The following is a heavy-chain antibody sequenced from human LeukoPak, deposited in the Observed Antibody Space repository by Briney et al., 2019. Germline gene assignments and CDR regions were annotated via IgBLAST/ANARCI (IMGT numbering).Heavy chain of an antibody. V-gene: IGHV3-30*02. CDR2: IRYDGSNK. Sequence: GGSLRLSCAASGFTFSSYGMHWVRQAPGKGLEWVAFIRYDGSNKYYADSVKGRFTISRDNSKNTLYLQMNSLRAEDTAVYYCAKDLYRYGDYALFDYWGQGTLVTVSS. CDR1: GFTFSSYG. CDR3: AKDLYRYGDYALFDY. J-gene: IGHJ4*02. D-gene: IGHD4-17*01.